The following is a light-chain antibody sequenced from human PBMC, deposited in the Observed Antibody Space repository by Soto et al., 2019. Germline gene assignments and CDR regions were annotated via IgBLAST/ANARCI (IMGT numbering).Light chain of an antibody. Sequence: DIQMTQSPSTLSASVGDRVTITCRASQSISSCLAWYQQKPGKAPKLLTYDASSLESGVPSRFSGSGSGTEFTLTISSLQPDDFATYYCQRYNSYSRTFGQGTKVEIK. CDR2: DAS. V-gene: IGKV1-5*01. CDR3: QRYNSYSRT. CDR1: QSISSC. J-gene: IGKJ1*01.